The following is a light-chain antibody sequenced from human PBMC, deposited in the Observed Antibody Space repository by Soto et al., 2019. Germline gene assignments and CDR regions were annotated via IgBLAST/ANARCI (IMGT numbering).Light chain of an antibody. J-gene: IGLJ1*01. CDR3: SSYAGINNGN. V-gene: IGLV2-8*01. Sequence: QSALTQPPSASGSPGQSVTISCTGTSSDVGGYNYVSWYQQHPGKAPKLMIYEVSKRPSGVPDRFSGSKSGNTASLTVSGLQAEDEADYYCSSYAGINNGNFGTGTKVTVL. CDR1: SSDVGGYNY. CDR2: EVS.